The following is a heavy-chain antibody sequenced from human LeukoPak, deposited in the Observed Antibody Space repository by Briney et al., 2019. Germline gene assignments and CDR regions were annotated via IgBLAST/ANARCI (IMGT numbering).Heavy chain of an antibody. J-gene: IGHJ4*02. CDR2: IYYGGTT. CDR3: ARVRYFDWLGADYFDF. CDR1: GVSIDSGDHY. Sequence: SETLSLTCNVSGVSIDSGDHYWSWIRLHPGTGLEWIGSIYYGGTTYYNPSLKSRLVISKDTSKNHISLALTSVTAADTAVYYCARVRYFDWLGADYFDFWGQGTLVTVSS. V-gene: IGHV4-31*03. D-gene: IGHD3-9*01.